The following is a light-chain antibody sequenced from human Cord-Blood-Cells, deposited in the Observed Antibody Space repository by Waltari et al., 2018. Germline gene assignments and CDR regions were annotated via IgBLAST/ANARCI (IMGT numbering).Light chain of an antibody. V-gene: IGLV1-40*01. J-gene: IGLJ2*01. CDR3: QSYDSSLSGSVV. CDR1: SSNIGAGYD. Sequence: QSVLTQPPSVSGAPGQRVTISCTGSSSNIGAGYDVHWYQQLPGTAPKLLIYGTSNRPRGVPDRFSGSKSGTSASLAITGLQAEDEADYYCQSYDSSLSGSVVFGGGTKLTVL. CDR2: GTS.